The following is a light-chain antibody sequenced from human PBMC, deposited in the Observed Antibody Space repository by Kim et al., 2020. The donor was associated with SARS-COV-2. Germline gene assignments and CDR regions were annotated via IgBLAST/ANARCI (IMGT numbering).Light chain of an antibody. Sequence: PWDGATLSCRASHNVGINLAWYQQTPGQSPRLLIYDAAMRAAGIPDRCSGSGSGTDFTLTIGSLAPEDFAIYYCQQRGSWPPAVTFGGGTKVDIK. J-gene: IGKJ4*01. CDR1: HNVGIN. V-gene: IGKV3-11*01. CDR3: QQRGSWPPAVT. CDR2: DAA.